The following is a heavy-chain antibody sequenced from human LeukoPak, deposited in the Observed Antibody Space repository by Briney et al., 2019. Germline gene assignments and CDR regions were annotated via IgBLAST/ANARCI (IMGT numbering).Heavy chain of an antibody. CDR1: GFTVSSNY. D-gene: IGHD3-3*01. J-gene: IGHJ3*02. CDR2: IRYDGNNK. Sequence: GGSLRLSCAASGFTVSSNYMSWVRQAPGKGLEWVAFIRYDGNNKYYTDSVKGRFTISRDNSKNTLYLQMNSLRAEDTAVYYCAKIYDFWSGYYKRNAFHIWGQGTMVTVSS. V-gene: IGHV3-30*02. CDR3: AKIYDFWSGYYKRNAFHI.